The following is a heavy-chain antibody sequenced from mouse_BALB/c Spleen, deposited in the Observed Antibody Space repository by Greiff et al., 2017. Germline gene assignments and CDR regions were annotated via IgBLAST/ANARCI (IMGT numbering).Heavy chain of an antibody. CDR1: GYTFTSYT. CDR3: ASRYEGFAD. J-gene: IGHJ3*01. CDR2: INPSSGYT. Sequence: QVQLKESAAELARPGASVKMSCKASGYTFTSYTMHWVKQRPGQGLEWIGYINPSSGYTEYNQKFKDKTTLTADKSSSTAYMQLSSLTSEDSAVYYCASRYEGFADWGQGTLVTVSA. V-gene: IGHV1-4*02. D-gene: IGHD2-12*01.